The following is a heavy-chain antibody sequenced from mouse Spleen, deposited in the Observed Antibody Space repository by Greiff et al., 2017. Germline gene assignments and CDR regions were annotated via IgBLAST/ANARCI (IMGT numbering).Heavy chain of an antibody. CDR2: IWSGGST. J-gene: IGHJ4*01. CDR1: GFSLTSYG. CDR3: ARGSFYDYDGYAMDY. V-gene: IGHV2-2*01. D-gene: IGHD2-4*01. Sequence: VQLQQSGPGLVQPSQSLSITCTVSGFSLTSYGVHWVRQSPGKGLEWLGVIWSGGSTDYNAAFISRLSISKDNSKSQVFFKMNSLQADDTAIYYCARGSFYDYDGYAMDYWGQGTSVTVSS.